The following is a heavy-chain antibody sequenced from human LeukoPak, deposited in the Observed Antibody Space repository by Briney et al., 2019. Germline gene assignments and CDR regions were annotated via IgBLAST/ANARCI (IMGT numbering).Heavy chain of an antibody. D-gene: IGHD3-22*01. CDR3: TTDRWYYYDSSGYYYFDY. CDR1: GFTFSNAW. CDR2: IKSKTDGGTT. V-gene: IGHV3-15*01. J-gene: IGHJ4*02. Sequence: GGSLRLSCAASGFTFSNAWMSWVRQAPGKGLEWVGRIKSKTDGGTTDYAAPVKGRFTISRDDSKNTLYLQMNSLKTEDTAVYYCTTDRWYYYDSSGYYYFDYWGQGTLVTVSS.